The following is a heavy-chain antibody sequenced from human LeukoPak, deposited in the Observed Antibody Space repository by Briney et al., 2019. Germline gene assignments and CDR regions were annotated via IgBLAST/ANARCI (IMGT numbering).Heavy chain of an antibody. J-gene: IGHJ5*02. V-gene: IGHV1-8*01. CDR3: ARGPNKSDGGNSGSAWFDP. CDR1: GYTFTTYD. D-gene: IGHD4-23*01. CDR2: MNPNSGNT. Sequence: ASVKVSCKAAGYTFTTYDINWVRQATGQGLEWMGWMNPNSGNTGYAQKFQGRVTMTRNTSISTAYMELRSLRSEDTAVYYCARGPNKSDGGNSGSAWFDPWGQGTLVTVSS.